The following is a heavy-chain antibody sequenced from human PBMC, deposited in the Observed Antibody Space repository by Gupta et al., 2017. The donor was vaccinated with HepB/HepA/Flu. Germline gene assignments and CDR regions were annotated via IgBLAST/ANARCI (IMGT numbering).Heavy chain of an antibody. CDR3: ARHAIVGATRYFDY. Sequence: QLQLQESGPGLVKPSETLSLTCTVSGGSISTGIYYWGWIRQPPGKGLEWIGSIYYSGSTYYNPSLKSRATVSVDTSKKQFYLKLSAVTATDTSVYFCARHAIVGATRYFDYWGQGTLVTVSS. CDR2: IYYSGST. D-gene: IGHD1-26*01. J-gene: IGHJ4*02. CDR1: GGSISTGIYY. V-gene: IGHV4-39*01.